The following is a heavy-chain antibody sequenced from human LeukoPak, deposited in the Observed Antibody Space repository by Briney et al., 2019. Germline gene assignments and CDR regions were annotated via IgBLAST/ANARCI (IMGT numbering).Heavy chain of an antibody. V-gene: IGHV4-34*01. Sequence: PSETLSLTCAVYGGSFSGYYWSWIRQPPGKGLEWIASIFYSGSTYYNPSLKSRVTISVDTSKNQFSLSLSSVTAADTAVYYCARGYSSDYWGQGTLVTVSS. D-gene: IGHD6-13*01. CDR2: IFYSGST. CDR3: ARGYSSDY. CDR1: GGSFSGYY. J-gene: IGHJ4*02.